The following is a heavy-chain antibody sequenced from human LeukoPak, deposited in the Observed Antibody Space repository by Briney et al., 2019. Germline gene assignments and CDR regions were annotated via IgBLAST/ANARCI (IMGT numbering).Heavy chain of an antibody. D-gene: IGHD3-22*01. CDR1: GGSISSSSYY. V-gene: IGHV4-61*02. CDR2: IYTSGST. CDR3: ARDSVGSSGYYYSAYPGGWFDP. J-gene: IGHJ5*02. Sequence: SSETLSLTCTVSGGSISSSSYYWGWIRQPAGKGLEWIGRIYTSGSTNYNPSLKSRVTMSVDTSKNQFSLKLSSVTAADTAVYYCARDSVGSSGYYYSAYPGGWFDPWGQGTLVTVSS.